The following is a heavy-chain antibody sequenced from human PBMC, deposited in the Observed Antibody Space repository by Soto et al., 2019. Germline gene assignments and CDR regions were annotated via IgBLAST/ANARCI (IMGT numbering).Heavy chain of an antibody. D-gene: IGHD3-22*01. CDR1: VFTCSSYD. CDR2: ISGSGGST. J-gene: IGHJ3*02. CDR3: AKDLQQNYYDSPDAFDI. V-gene: IGHV3-23*01. Sequence: PGGSLRLSCAASVFTCSSYDMSWVRQAPGKGLEWVSAISGSGGSTYYADSVKGRFTISRDNSKNTLYLQMNSLRAEDTAVYYCAKDLQQNYYDSPDAFDIWGQGTMVTVSS.